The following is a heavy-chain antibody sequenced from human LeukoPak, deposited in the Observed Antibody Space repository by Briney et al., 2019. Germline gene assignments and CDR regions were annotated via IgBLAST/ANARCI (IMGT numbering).Heavy chain of an antibody. V-gene: IGHV1-2*02. CDR2: INPNSGGT. CDR3: ARVVVPAAIDFDY. D-gene: IGHD2-2*01. CDR1: GYTFTGYY. Sequence: ASVKVSCKASGYTFTGYYMHWVRQAPGQGLEWMGWINPNSGGTNYAQKFQGRVTMTRDTSISTAYMELSRLRSDDTAVYYCARVVVPAAIDFDYWGQGTLVTVSS. J-gene: IGHJ4*02.